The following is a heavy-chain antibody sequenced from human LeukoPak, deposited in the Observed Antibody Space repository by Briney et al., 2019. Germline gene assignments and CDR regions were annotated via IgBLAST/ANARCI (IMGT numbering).Heavy chain of an antibody. Sequence: PGGSLGLSCAASGFTFSPYSMHWVRQAPGKGLEWVAVISYDGSDKYYADSVKGRFTISRDNSKNTLYLQMNSLTAEDTAVYYCAELGITMIGGVWGKGTTVTISS. V-gene: IGHV3-30*04. CDR2: ISYDGSDK. J-gene: IGHJ6*04. CDR3: AELGITMIGGV. D-gene: IGHD3-10*02. CDR1: GFTFSPYS.